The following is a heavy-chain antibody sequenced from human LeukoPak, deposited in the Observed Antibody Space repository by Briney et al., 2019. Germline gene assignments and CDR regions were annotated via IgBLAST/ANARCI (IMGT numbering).Heavy chain of an antibody. CDR2: IYIDGTTT. Sequence: GGSLRLSCAGSGFTFSSYWMYWVRQGAGKGLEWLSGIYIDGTTTTYADSARGRFTISRDNAKNTLYLEVNTLGVEDTAVYYCARGGDGGNSLDYWGQGALITVSS. CDR1: GFTFSSYW. J-gene: IGHJ4*02. D-gene: IGHD4-23*01. CDR3: ARGGDGGNSLDY. V-gene: IGHV3-74*01.